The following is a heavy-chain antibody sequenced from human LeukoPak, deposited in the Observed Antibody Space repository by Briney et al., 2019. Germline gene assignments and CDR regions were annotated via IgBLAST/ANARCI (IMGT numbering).Heavy chain of an antibody. Sequence: NPGGSLRLSCTASGFTFGDYAMTGVRQSPGKGLEWVSFITGSSSYIYYADSVKGRFTISRDNARNSLYLQMNSLRAEDTAVYYCARVGIAVAGYDGFDIWGQGTMVTVSS. CDR3: ARVGIAVAGYDGFDI. V-gene: IGHV3-21*01. J-gene: IGHJ3*02. CDR2: ITGSSSYI. CDR1: GFTFGDYA. D-gene: IGHD6-19*01.